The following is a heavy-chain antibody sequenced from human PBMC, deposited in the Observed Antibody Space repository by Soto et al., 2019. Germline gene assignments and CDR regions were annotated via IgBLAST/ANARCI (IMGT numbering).Heavy chain of an antibody. D-gene: IGHD3-16*01. CDR3: ARTVLRGGWFDP. CDR1: GYTFTSYD. Sequence: ASVKVSCKASGYTFTSYDINCVRQATGQGLEWMGWMNPNSGNTGYAQKFQGRVTMTRNTSISTAYMELSSLRSEDTAVYYCARTVLRGGWFDPWGQGTLVTVSS. CDR2: MNPNSGNT. V-gene: IGHV1-8*01. J-gene: IGHJ5*02.